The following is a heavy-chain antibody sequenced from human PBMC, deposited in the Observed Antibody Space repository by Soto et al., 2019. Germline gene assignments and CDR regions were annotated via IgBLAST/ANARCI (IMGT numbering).Heavy chain of an antibody. CDR2: ISAYNGNT. J-gene: IGHJ6*02. Sequence: QVQLVQSGAEVKKPGASVKVSCKASGYTFTSYGISWVRQAPGQGLEWMGWISAYNGNTNYAQKLQGRVTITTDTSTSKAYMQRRSLTSEEKAVNYWARTMQMGDLIWEDNGMDVWGQGTPVTVSS. CDR1: GYTFTSYG. CDR3: ARTMQMGDLIWEDNGMDV. D-gene: IGHD2-21*02. V-gene: IGHV1-18*01.